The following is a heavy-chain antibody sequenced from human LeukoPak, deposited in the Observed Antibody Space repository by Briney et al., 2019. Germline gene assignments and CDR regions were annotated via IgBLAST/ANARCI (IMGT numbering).Heavy chain of an antibody. V-gene: IGHV4-34*01. Sequence: PSETLSLTCGVHGVSFSDYYWGWIRQSPGKGLEWIGEIYHTGDTHYNPSLKSRVTISIDTSKNQFSLNVTSLTAADTSVYYCARGRHRIDYDPRGRSLVHVYFDNWGQGSLVTVSS. CDR3: ARGRHRIDYDPRGRSLVHVYFDN. J-gene: IGHJ4*02. D-gene: IGHD3-16*01. CDR2: IYHTGDT. CDR1: GVSFSDYY.